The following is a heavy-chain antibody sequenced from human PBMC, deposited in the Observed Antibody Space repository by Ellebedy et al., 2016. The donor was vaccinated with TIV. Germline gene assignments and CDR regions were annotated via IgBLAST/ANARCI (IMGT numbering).Heavy chain of an antibody. CDR2: IDPSGGTT. V-gene: IGHV1-46*01. D-gene: IGHD2-21*02. CDR1: GYTFSNFY. CDR3: ARAPLDDFEIDY. Sequence: AASVKVSCKASGYTFSNFYIHWVRQAPGQGLEWMGVIDPSGGTTFFAQNFQGRVTMTGDTSTNTTYMELSGLRYVDTALCYCARAPLDDFEIDYWGQGTLVTVSS. J-gene: IGHJ4*02.